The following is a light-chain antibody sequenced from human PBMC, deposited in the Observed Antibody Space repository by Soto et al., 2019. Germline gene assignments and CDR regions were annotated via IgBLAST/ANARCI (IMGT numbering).Light chain of an antibody. CDR2: SAS. V-gene: IGKV1-39*01. J-gene: IGKJ2*01. Sequence: DIQMTQPPSSLSASVGDRFTVSCGASQSITSSLNWYQQKPGKAPKVLIYSASTLQSGVPSRFSGSGFGTDFNLTINSLQPEDFATYFCQQSFSSYTFGQGTKVEIK. CDR1: QSITSS. CDR3: QQSFSSYT.